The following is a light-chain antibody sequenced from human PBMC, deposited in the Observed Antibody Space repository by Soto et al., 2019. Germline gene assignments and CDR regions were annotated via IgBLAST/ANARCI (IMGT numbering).Light chain of an antibody. CDR3: QQYGSWT. V-gene: IGKV3-20*01. CDR2: GAS. J-gene: IGKJ1*01. CDR1: QSIRSNY. Sequence: EIVLTQSPGTLSVSPGERATLSCRASQSIRSNYLAWYQQKPGQAPSLLIYGASSRATGIPDRFSGSGSGTDFTLTISRLEPEDSAIYYCQQYGSWTFGQGTNVEIK.